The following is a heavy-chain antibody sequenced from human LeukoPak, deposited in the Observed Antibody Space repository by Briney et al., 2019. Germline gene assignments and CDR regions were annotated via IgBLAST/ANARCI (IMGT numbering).Heavy chain of an antibody. CDR1: GFTFSNYA. D-gene: IGHD3-3*01. V-gene: IGHV3-23*01. J-gene: IGHJ4*02. CDR3: AKGGIFGVATPDYFDY. CDR2: ASGSGSTT. Sequence: GGSLRLSCAASGFTFSNYAMSWVRQAPGKGLEWVSTASGSGSTTHYADSVKGRFTISRDNSKNTLYVQMNSLRAEDTAVYYCAKGGIFGVATPDYFDYWGQGTLVTVSS.